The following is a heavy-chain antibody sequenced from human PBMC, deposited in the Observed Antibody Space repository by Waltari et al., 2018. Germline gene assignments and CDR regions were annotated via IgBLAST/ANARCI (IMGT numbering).Heavy chain of an antibody. J-gene: IGHJ4*02. V-gene: IGHV4-39*07. CDR2: INHSGST. CDR3: ARGPYDYVWGSYRYHHTGGFDY. CDR1: GGSIRSSSYY. D-gene: IGHD3-16*02. Sequence: QLQLQESGPGLVKPSETLSLTCTVSGGSIRSSSYYWGWIRQPPGKGLEWIGEINHSGSTNYNPSLKSRVTISVDTSKNQFSLKLSSVTAADTAVYYCARGPYDYVWGSYRYHHTGGFDYWGQGTLVTVSS.